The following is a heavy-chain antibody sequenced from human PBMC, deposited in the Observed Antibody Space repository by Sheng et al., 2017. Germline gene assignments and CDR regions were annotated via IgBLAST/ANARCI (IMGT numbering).Heavy chain of an antibody. J-gene: IGHJ6*02. CDR2: INHSGST. Sequence: QVQLQQWGAGLLKPSETLSLTCAVYGGSFSGYYWSWIRQPPGKGLEWIGEINHSGSTNYNPSLKSRVTISVDTSKNQFSLKLSSVTAADTAVYYCARGRIAAAGRYYYYYYGMDVWGQGTTVTVSS. D-gene: IGHD6-13*01. V-gene: IGHV4-34*01. CDR1: GGSFSGYY. CDR3: ARGRIAAAGRYYYYYYGMDV.